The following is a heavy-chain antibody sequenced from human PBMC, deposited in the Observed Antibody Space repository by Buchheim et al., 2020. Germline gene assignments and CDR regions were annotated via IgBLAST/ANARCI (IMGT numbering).Heavy chain of an antibody. Sequence: QVQLVESGGGVVQPGRSLRLSCVASGFTFSSYGMHWVRQAPGKGLEWVAVIWHDGRNKYCADSVKGRFTISRDNSKNTLYLQMNSLRAEDTAVYYCANNGDGYNYYFDYWGQGTL. CDR2: IWHDGRNK. D-gene: IGHD5-24*01. J-gene: IGHJ4*02. CDR3: ANNGDGYNYYFDY. V-gene: IGHV3-33*06. CDR1: GFTFSSYG.